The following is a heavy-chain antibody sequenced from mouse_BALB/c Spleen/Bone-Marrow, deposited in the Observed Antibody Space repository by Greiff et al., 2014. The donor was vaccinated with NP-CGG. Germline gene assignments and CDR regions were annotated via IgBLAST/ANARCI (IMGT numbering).Heavy chain of an antibody. CDR3: ARSFAMDY. V-gene: IGHV1S135*01. J-gene: IGHJ4*01. CDR1: GYAFTNYN. CDR2: FDPYNGGT. Sequence: EVQLQQSGPELVKPGASVKVSCKASGYAFTNYNMYWVKQSHGKSLEWIGYFDPYNGGTSYNQKFKGKATLTVDKSSSTAYMYLNSLTSEDSAVYYCARSFAMDYWGQGTSVTVSS.